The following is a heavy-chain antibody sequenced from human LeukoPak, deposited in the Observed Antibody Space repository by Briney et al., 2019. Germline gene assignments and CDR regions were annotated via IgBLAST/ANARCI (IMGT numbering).Heavy chain of an antibody. Sequence: PGGSLRLSCAASGSTFSNYGMHWVRRAPGKGLEWVTFIRYDGSTTNYADSVKGRFTISRDNAKNALYLQMNSLRAEDTAVYYCAKDLHYGSADYWGQGTLVTVSS. CDR3: AKDLHYGSADY. CDR1: GSTFSNYG. D-gene: IGHD3-10*01. J-gene: IGHJ4*02. V-gene: IGHV3-30*02. CDR2: IRYDGSTT.